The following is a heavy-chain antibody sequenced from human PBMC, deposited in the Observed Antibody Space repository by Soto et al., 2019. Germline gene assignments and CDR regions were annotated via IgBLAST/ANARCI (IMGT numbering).Heavy chain of an antibody. CDR2: IYSGGYT. J-gene: IGHJ4*02. Sequence: EVQLVESGGDLVQRGGSLRLSCAASGFDVSNTDMSWVRQAPGKGLEWVSVIYSGGYTNYADSVKGRFIVSIDSPKNTLYLQMDSLRADDTVVYYCAREAIIVIAAPEYYFDYWGQGTLVTVSS. CDR1: GFDVSNTD. CDR3: AREAIIVIAAPEYYFDY. V-gene: IGHV3-66*01. D-gene: IGHD3-22*01.